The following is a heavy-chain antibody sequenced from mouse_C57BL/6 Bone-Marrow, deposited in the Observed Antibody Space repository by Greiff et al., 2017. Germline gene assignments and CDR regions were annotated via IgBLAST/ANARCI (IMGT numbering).Heavy chain of an antibody. Sequence: QVQLQQPGAELVMPGASVKLSCKASGYTFTSYWMHWVKQRPGPGLEWIGEIDPSDSYTNYNQKFKGKSTLTVDKSSSTAYMQLSSLTSEDSAVXYCAREDYYYGSSSWFAYWGQGTLVTVSA. CDR3: AREDYYYGSSSWFAY. CDR1: GYTFTSYW. V-gene: IGHV1-69*01. J-gene: IGHJ3*01. D-gene: IGHD1-1*01. CDR2: IDPSDSYT.